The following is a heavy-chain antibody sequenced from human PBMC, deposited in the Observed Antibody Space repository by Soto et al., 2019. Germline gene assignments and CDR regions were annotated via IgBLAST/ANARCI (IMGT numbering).Heavy chain of an antibody. CDR1: GFTFSSYA. Sequence: GGSLRLSCAASGFTFSSYAMHWVRQAPGKGLEWVAVISYDGSNKYYADSVKGRFTISRDNSKNTLYLQMNSLRAEDTAVYYCARDWGVPLRVVTAMLDYWGQGTLVTVSS. J-gene: IGHJ4*02. CDR2: ISYDGSNK. CDR3: ARDWGVPLRVVTAMLDY. V-gene: IGHV3-30-3*01. D-gene: IGHD2-21*02.